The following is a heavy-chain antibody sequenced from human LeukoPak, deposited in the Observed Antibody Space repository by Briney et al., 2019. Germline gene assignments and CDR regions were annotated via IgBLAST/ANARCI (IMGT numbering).Heavy chain of an antibody. J-gene: IGHJ2*01. CDR3: ARDDQLFWYFDL. CDR2: INSDGSST. D-gene: IGHD2-2*01. V-gene: IGHV3-74*01. Sequence: GGSLSLSCAASGFTFSSYWMHWVRQAPGKGLVWVSRINSDGSSTSYADSVKGRFTISRDNAKNTLYLQMNSLRAEDTAVYYCARDDQLFWYFDLWGRGTLVTVSS. CDR1: GFTFSSYW.